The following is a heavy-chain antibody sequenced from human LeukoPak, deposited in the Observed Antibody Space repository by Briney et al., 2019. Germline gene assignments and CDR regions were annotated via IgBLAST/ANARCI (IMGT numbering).Heavy chain of an antibody. D-gene: IGHD2-8*01. CDR3: TTPSRYCTNGVCYSGNYYFDY. J-gene: IGHJ4*02. Sequence: GGSLRLSCAASGFTFINYSMNWVRQAPGKGLEWVGRIRSKANSYATAYAASVKGRFTISRDDSKNTAYLQMNSLKTEDTAVYYCTTPSRYCTNGVCYSGNYYFDYWGQGTLVTVSS. CDR1: GFTFINYS. CDR2: IRSKANSYAT. V-gene: IGHV3-73*01.